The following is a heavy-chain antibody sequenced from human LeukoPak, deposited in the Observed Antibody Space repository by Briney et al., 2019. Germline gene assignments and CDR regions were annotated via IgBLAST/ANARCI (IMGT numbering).Heavy chain of an antibody. D-gene: IGHD3-3*01. Sequence: GGSLRLSCVASGFTFSDYYMNWIRQAPGKGLEWVSYISSSGSTIYYADSVKGRFTISRDNAKNSLYLQMNSLRAEDTAVYYCARTIFGVTHGFDIWGQGTMVTVSS. CDR1: GFTFSDYY. J-gene: IGHJ3*02. CDR2: ISSSGSTI. V-gene: IGHV3-11*01. CDR3: ARTIFGVTHGFDI.